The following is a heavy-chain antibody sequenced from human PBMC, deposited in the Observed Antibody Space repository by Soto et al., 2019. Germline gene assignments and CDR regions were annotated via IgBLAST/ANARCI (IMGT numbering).Heavy chain of an antibody. J-gene: IGHJ3*02. CDR1: GCTFTNYG. CDR3: ARAFHTHSGSASDAFHI. D-gene: IGHD1-26*01. CDR2: ISAYNGNT. Sequence: SSVKVSWKASGCTFTNYGLNWGLQSPAQGLEWMGGISAYNGNTNYAQKLQGRVTMTTDTSTSTAYMELRSLRSDDTPVYYCARAFHTHSGSASDAFHIWGHAPTVTVS. V-gene: IGHV1-18*04.